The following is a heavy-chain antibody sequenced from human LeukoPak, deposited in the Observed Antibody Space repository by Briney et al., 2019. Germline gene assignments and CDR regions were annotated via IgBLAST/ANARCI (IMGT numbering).Heavy chain of an antibody. CDR3: ARVGYNYGYVDC. Sequence: PSETLSLTCAVSGYSISSGYCWGWIRQPPGKGLEWIGRIFPSGSTYFNPSLQSRVTISVDTSNNQFSLKLSSVTAADTAVYYCARVGYNYGYVDCWGQGTLVTVSS. V-gene: IGHV4-38-2*01. J-gene: IGHJ4*02. CDR1: GYSISSGYC. CDR2: IFPSGST. D-gene: IGHD5-18*01.